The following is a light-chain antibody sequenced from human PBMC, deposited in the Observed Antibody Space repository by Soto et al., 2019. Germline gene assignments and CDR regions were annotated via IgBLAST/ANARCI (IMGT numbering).Light chain of an antibody. V-gene: IGKV3-15*01. J-gene: IGKJ1*01. CDR3: QQYNNWPPWT. Sequence: EIVMTQSPATLSVSPGERATLSCRASQSVSSNLAWYQQKPGQAPRLLIYGASTRATGIPARFSGSGSGTEFTLTISGLQSEDFAVYYCQQYNNWPPWTFGQGTQVDNK. CDR2: GAS. CDR1: QSVSSN.